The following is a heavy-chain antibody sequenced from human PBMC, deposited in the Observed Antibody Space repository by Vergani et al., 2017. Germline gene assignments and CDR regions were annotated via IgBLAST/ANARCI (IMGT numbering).Heavy chain of an antibody. J-gene: IGHJ5*02. V-gene: IGHV1-46*02. CDR2: LNPTTGHT. Sequence: VQLVQSGAEVRKPGASVTVSCTASGYIFKNYYIHWLRQAPGQAFEWMGILNPTTGHTTSAQKFMGRVDMTRDPSTDTATRTVQMTLSSLRSEDTAVYYCSRSIGYCAGATCRAYYFDHWGQGTRVTVSS. CDR1: GYIFKNYY. CDR3: SRSIGYCAGATCRAYYFDH. D-gene: IGHD2-21*01.